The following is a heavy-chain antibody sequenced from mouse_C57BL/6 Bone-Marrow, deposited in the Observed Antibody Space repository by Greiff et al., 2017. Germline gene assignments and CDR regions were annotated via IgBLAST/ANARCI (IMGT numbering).Heavy chain of an antibody. V-gene: IGHV1-81*01. D-gene: IGHD2-3*01. CDR2: IYPRSGNT. CDR3: ARYDGYYVPYYYAMDY. Sequence: QVQLQQSGAELARPGASVKLSCKASGYTFTSYGISWVKQRTGQGLEWIGEIYPRSGNTYYNEKLKGKATLTADKSSSTAYMRLRSLTSEDSTVDVSARYDGYYVPYYYAMDYWGQGTSVTVSS. CDR1: GYTFTSYG. J-gene: IGHJ4*01.